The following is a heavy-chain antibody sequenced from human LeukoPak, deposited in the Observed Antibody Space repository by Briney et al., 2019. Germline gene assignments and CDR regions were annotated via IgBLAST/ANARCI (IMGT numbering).Heavy chain of an antibody. V-gene: IGHV3-33*01. CDR3: ARDFGTTVTTFGAVDI. CDR1: GFTFSHYG. J-gene: IGHJ3*02. D-gene: IGHD4-17*01. Sequence: PGRSLRLCCAASGFTFSHYGMHWVRQAPGKGLEWVALIWDDGNKKSHADTVKGRFTISRDNSKNTLYLQMNSLRAEGTAVYYCARDFGTTVTTFGAVDIWGQGTKVIVSS. CDR2: IWDDGNKK.